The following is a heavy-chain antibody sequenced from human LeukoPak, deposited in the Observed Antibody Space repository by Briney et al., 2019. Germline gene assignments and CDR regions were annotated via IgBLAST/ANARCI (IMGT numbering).Heavy chain of an antibody. CDR3: ARGRPHGNDY. D-gene: IGHD4-23*01. V-gene: IGHV3-74*01. CDR1: GFAFSSYW. Sequence: GGSLRLSCAASGFAFSSYWMNWVRQAPGKGLVWVSRIASDGSSTTYADSVKGRFSISRDNAKNTLYLQMNSLGVEDTAVYYCARGRPHGNDYWGQGTLVTVSS. J-gene: IGHJ4*02. CDR2: IASDGSST.